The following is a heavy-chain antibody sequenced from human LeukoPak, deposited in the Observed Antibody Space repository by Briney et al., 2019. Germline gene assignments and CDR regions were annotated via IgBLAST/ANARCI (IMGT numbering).Heavy chain of an antibody. CDR3: ARESWGIAAAGRGDGFDP. CDR2: VYTSGST. J-gene: IGHJ5*02. Sequence: SETLSLTCTVSGGSISSYYWSWIRQPAGKGLEWIGRVYTSGSTNYNPSLKSRVTMSVDTSKYQFSLKLSSVTAADTAVYYCARESWGIAAAGRGDGFDPWGQRTLVTVSS. D-gene: IGHD6-13*01. V-gene: IGHV4-4*07. CDR1: GGSISSYY.